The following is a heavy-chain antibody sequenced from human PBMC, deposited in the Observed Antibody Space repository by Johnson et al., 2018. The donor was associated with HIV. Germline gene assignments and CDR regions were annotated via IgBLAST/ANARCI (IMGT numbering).Heavy chain of an antibody. V-gene: IGHV3-15*01. CDR3: TTVSVSLGNAFDI. J-gene: IGHJ3*02. CDR2: IKSKTDGGTT. CDR1: GFTFSSYA. Sequence: VQLVESGGGLVQPGGSLRLSCAASGFTFSSYAMSWVRQAPGKGLEWVGRIKSKTDGGTTDYAAPVKGRFTISRDDSKNTLYLQMNSLKTEDTAVYYCTTVSVSLGNAFDIWGQGTMVTVSS.